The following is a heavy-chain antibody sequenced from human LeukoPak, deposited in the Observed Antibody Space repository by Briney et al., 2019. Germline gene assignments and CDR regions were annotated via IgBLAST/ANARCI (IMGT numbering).Heavy chain of an antibody. D-gene: IGHD5-24*01. Sequence: GGSLRLSCAASGFTFSSYEMNWVRQAPGKGLEWVSYISNSGTAIYYADSVKGRFTISRDNSHNTLYLQMNSLRAEDTAVYYCAKGVEGSYWGQGTLVTVSS. V-gene: IGHV3-48*03. J-gene: IGHJ4*02. CDR2: ISNSGTAI. CDR3: AKGVEGSY. CDR1: GFTFSSYE.